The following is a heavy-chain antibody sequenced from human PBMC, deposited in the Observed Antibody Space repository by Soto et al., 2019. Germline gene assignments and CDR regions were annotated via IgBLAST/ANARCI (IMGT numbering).Heavy chain of an antibody. D-gene: IGHD2-2*01. Sequence: VQLVESGGGLVEPGGSLRLSCEASGFPFSDHYMNWIRQAPGKGLEWISYINFSGVTVYYAASVKGRFTISRDTAKHSLYLHMSPLTAEDTAMYYCVRDPSTRHGFDIWGQGTMVIVSS. V-gene: IGHV3-11*01. CDR1: GFPFSDHY. CDR3: VRDPSTRHGFDI. J-gene: IGHJ3*02. CDR2: INFSGVTV.